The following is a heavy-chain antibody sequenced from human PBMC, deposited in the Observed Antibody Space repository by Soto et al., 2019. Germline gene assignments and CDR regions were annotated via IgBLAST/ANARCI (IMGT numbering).Heavy chain of an antibody. CDR2: ISGSGSRT. J-gene: IGHJ3*01. CDR1: EFTFSNYA. V-gene: IGHV3-23*01. CDR3: TKDQRFSAEYGDYWARAVFDL. Sequence: PGGSLRLSCAANEFTFSNYAMSWVRQAPGKGLEWVAIISGSGSRTDYADSVKGRFTISRDNSRNTVYLEMNNLRAEDTAFYHCTKDQRFSAEYGDYWARAVFDLWGPGTLVTVSS. D-gene: IGHD4-17*01.